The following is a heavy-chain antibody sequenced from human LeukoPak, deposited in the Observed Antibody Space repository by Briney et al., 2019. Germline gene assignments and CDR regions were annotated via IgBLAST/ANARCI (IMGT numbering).Heavy chain of an antibody. Sequence: GGSLRLSCAASGFTFSSYWMSWVRQAPGKGLEWVANIKQDRSEKYYVDSVKGRFTISRDNAKNSLYLQMDSLRVEDTATYYCARWRGSTSERSDYWGQGTLVTVSS. V-gene: IGHV3-7*01. CDR3: ARWRGSTSERSDY. J-gene: IGHJ4*02. D-gene: IGHD2-2*01. CDR2: IKQDRSEK. CDR1: GFTFSSYW.